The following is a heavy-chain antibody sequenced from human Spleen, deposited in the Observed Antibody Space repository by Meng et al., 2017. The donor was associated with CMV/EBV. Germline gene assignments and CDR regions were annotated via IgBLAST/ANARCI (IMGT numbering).Heavy chain of an antibody. J-gene: IGHJ4*02. Sequence: LSLTCAASGFTFSNSPMHWVRQAPGRGLEWVAIISDDGIIQYFADSVKGRFTISRDNSKNTLYLQMNSLRAEDTAVYYCARDLSFGVVIIDYWGQGTLVTVSS. CDR3: ARDLSFGVVIIDY. CDR1: GFTFSNSP. V-gene: IGHV3-30-3*01. D-gene: IGHD3-3*01. CDR2: ISDDGIIQ.